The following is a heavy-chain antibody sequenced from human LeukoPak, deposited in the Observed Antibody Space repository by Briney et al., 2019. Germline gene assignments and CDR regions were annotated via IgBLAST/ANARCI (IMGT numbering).Heavy chain of an antibody. V-gene: IGHV1-2*02. CDR1: GYTFTVYY. D-gene: IGHD5-18*01. CDR2: INCNSGDT. Sequence: GASVKVSCKASGYTFTVYYMHWVRQAPGQGLEWMGWINCNSGDTKYAQKFQGRVTMTRDTSITTVYMELSGLRSDDTAVYYCTKENKAVDRAGLGYWGQGSLVTVSS. J-gene: IGHJ4*02. CDR3: TKENKAVDRAGLGY.